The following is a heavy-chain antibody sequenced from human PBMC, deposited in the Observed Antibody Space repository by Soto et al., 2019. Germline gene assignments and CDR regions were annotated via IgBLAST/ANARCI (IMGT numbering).Heavy chain of an antibody. CDR3: ARESRSGWFAP. CDR1: GLTFSSYS. D-gene: IGHD3-10*01. J-gene: IGHJ5*02. CDR2: ISSSSSYI. V-gene: IGHV3-21*01. Sequence: GGSLRLSCAASGLTFSSYSMNWVRQAPGKGLEWVSSISSSSSYIYYADSVKGRFTISRDNAKNSLYLQMNSLRAEDTAVYYCARESRSGWFAPWGQGTLVTVSS.